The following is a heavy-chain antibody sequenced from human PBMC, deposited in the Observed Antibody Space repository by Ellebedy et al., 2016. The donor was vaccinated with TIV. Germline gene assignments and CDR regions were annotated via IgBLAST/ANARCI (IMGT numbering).Heavy chain of an antibody. V-gene: IGHV3-23*01. CDR2: ISGSGGST. J-gene: IGHJ3*02. CDR3: ARDSPGWSAFDI. D-gene: IGHD3-9*01. CDR1: GFTFSSYA. Sequence: GGSLRLXXAASGFTFSSYAMSWVRQAPGKGLEWVSAISGSGGSTYYADSVKGRFTISRDNAKNSLYLQLNSLRDEDTAVYYCARDSPGWSAFDIWGQGTMVTVSS.